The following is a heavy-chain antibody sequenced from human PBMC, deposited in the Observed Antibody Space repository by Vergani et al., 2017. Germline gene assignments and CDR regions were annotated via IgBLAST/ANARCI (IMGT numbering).Heavy chain of an antibody. CDR1: GGSISSHY. V-gene: IGHV4-59*11. CDR3: ASLYYGSDY. CDR2: IYYSGST. D-gene: IGHD3-22*01. Sequence: QVQLQESGPGLVKPSETLSLTCTVSGGSISSHYWSWIRQPPGKGLERIGYIYYSGSTNYNPSLKSRVTISVDTSKNQFSLKLSSVTAADTAVYYCASLYYGSDYWGQGTLVTVSS. J-gene: IGHJ4*02.